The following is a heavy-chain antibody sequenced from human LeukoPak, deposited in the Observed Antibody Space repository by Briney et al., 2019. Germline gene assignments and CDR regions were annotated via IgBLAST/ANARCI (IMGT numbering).Heavy chain of an antibody. D-gene: IGHD6-19*01. CDR1: GGSISSSSYY. V-gene: IGHV4-39*01. CDR2: IYYSGST. CDR3: ARQSAVAGTARYDY. Sequence: SETLSLTCTVSGGSISSSSYYWGWIRQPPGKGLEWIGSIYYSGSTYYNPSLKSRVTISVDTSKNQFSLKLSSLTAADTAVYYCARQSAVAGTARYDYWGQGTLVTVSS. J-gene: IGHJ4*02.